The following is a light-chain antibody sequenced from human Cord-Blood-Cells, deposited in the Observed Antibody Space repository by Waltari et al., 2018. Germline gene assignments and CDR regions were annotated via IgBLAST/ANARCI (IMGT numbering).Light chain of an antibody. CDR1: QSGSSSY. CDR2: GAS. J-gene: IGKJ4*01. CDR3: QQYGSSPLT. V-gene: IGKV3-20*01. Sequence: ESGLTQSPGTLSLSPGERATVSCRASQSGSSSYLPWYQQKPGQAPRLLIYGASSSATGIPDRFSGSWSGTDFTLTISRQEPEDFAVYYCQQYGSSPLTFGGGTKVEIK.